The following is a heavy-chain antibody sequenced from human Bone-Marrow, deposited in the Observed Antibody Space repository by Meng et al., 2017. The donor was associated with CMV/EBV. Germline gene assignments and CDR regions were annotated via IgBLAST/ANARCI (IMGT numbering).Heavy chain of an antibody. Sequence: ASVKVSCKASGYTFTGYYMHWVRQAPGQGLEWMGWINPNSGGTNYAQKFQGRVTMTRDTSISTAYMELSRLRSDDTAVYYCARDSFLVRYAFWSGYGNWFDPWGQGTLVTVSS. V-gene: IGHV1-2*02. CDR2: INPNSGGT. D-gene: IGHD3-3*01. CDR3: ARDSFLVRYAFWSGYGNWFDP. J-gene: IGHJ5*02. CDR1: GYTFTGYY.